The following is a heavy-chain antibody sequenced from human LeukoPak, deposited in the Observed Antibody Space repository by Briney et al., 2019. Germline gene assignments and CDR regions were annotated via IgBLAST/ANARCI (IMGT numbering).Heavy chain of an antibody. CDR2: IGWNSART. V-gene: IGHV3-9*01. J-gene: IGHJ6*02. Sequence: PGGSLRLSCTASESTFDHAMHWVRQTPGKGLEWVSGIGWNSARTGYADSVRGRFTISRDNAKNSLYLQMNSLRAEHTALYYCGKDISAGGMDVWGQGTTVTVSS. CDR3: GKDISAGGMDV. CDR1: ESTFDHA. D-gene: IGHD3-10*01.